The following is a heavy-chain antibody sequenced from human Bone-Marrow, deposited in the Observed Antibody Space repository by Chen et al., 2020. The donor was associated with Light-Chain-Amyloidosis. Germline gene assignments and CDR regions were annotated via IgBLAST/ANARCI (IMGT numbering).Heavy chain of an antibody. CDR1: GFIFENYA. V-gene: IGHV3-43*02. CDR2: ISGDGGNT. Sequence: EVQLVESGGGVAQPVGSLRLSCVVSGFIFENYAMHWVRQVPGKGLEWLCLISGDGGNTDYADSVKGRFIVSRDKSKNSLYLQMNSLRAEDTAFYYCAKDKPGVFANWGQGTLVTVSS. J-gene: IGHJ4*02. D-gene: IGHD2-8*01. CDR3: AKDKPGVFAN.